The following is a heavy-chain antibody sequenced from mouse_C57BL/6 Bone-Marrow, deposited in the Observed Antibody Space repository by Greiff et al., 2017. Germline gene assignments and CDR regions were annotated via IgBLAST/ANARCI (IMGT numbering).Heavy chain of an antibody. CDR3: ARKRYYYGSSPDFDY. Sequence: QVQLQQSGAELVRPGTSVKVSCKASGYAFTNYLIEWVKQRPGQGLEWIGVINPGSGGTNYNEKFKGKATLTADKSSSTAYMQLSSLTSEDSADYFCARKRYYYGSSPDFDYWGQGTTLTVSS. D-gene: IGHD1-1*01. CDR1: GYAFTNYL. J-gene: IGHJ2*01. CDR2: INPGSGGT. V-gene: IGHV1-54*01.